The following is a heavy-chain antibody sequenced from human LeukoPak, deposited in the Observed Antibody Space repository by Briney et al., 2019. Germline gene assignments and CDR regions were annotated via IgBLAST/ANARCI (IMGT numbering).Heavy chain of an antibody. CDR3: ASALWLGKGAFDI. CDR2: ISSNGGST. Sequence: GGSLRLSCAASGFTFSSYAMHWVRQAPGKGLEYVSAISSNGGSTYYANSVKGRFTISRDNSKNTLYLQMGSLRAEDMAVYYCASALWLGKGAFDIWGQGTMVTVSS. D-gene: IGHD2/OR15-2a*01. J-gene: IGHJ3*02. CDR1: GFTFSSYA. V-gene: IGHV3-64*01.